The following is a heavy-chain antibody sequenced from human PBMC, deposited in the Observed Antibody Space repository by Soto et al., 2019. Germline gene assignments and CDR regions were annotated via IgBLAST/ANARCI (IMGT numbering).Heavy chain of an antibody. D-gene: IGHD5-18*01. J-gene: IGHJ4*02. CDR1: GFSLSTTGVG. Sequence: QITLQESGPTLVKPTQTLTLTCTLSGFSLSTTGVGVGWIRQPPGKALECLALIYWDDDERYRPSLKSSLTITKDTSKNPIVLTSTNIDPVDTATYYCAHTPGDSYGDFDYWGQGTLVTVSS. CDR3: AHTPGDSYGDFDY. V-gene: IGHV2-5*02. CDR2: IYWDDDE.